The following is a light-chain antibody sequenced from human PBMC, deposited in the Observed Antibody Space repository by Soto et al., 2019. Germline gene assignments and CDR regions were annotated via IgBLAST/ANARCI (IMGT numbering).Light chain of an antibody. V-gene: IGLV2-14*01. CDR3: SSYTDSSTM. Sequence: QSALTQPASVSGSPGQSITISCTGTSSDVGGYNFVSWYQQHPGKAPKLMIYEVNHRPSGISDRFSGSKSGNTASLTISGLQAEDEADYYCSSYTDSSTMFGGGTKVTVL. J-gene: IGLJ3*02. CDR2: EVN. CDR1: SSDVGGYNF.